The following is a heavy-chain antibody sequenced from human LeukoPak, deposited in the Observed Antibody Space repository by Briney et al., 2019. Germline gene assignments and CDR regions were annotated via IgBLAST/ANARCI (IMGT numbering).Heavy chain of an antibody. J-gene: IGHJ4*01. CDR2: IWYDGTNI. V-gene: IGHV3-33*08. Sequence: PGRSLRLSCAGTGFTFSCYGMHLGRQAPGKGLEWVAVIWYDGTNIDYADSVKGRFTISRDNSKNTLYLQVNSLRAEDTAVYYGGISRCNNYTRGFSSLHYLGHGTLATVSS. CDR1: GFTFSCYG. D-gene: IGHD2-8*02. CDR3: GISRCNNYTRGFSSLHY.